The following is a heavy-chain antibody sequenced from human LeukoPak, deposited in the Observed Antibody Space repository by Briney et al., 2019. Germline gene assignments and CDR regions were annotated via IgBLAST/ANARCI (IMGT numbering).Heavy chain of an antibody. CDR3: ARHGVYSSSDDAFDI. J-gene: IGHJ3*02. CDR2: IYHSGST. CDR1: GYSISSGYY. D-gene: IGHD6-6*01. Sequence: PSETLSLTCAVSGYSISSGYYWGWIRQPPGKGLKWIGSIYHSGSTYYNPSLKSRVTISVDTSKNQFSLKLSSVTAADTAVYYCARHGVYSSSDDAFDIWGQGTMVTVSS. V-gene: IGHV4-38-2*01.